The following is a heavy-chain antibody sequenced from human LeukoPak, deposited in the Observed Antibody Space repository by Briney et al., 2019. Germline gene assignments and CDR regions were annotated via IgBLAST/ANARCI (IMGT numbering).Heavy chain of an antibody. CDR3: ARGSYYYDSSGPFDY. CDR1: GGSISSGDYY. V-gene: IGHV4-30-4*01. J-gene: IGHJ4*02. CDR2: IYYSGST. Sequence: SETLSLTCTVSGGSISSGDYYWSWIRQPPGKGLEWIGYIYYSGSTYYNPSLKSRVTISVDTSKNQFSLKLSSVTAADTAVYYCARGSYYYDSSGPFDYWGQGTLVTVSS. D-gene: IGHD3-22*01.